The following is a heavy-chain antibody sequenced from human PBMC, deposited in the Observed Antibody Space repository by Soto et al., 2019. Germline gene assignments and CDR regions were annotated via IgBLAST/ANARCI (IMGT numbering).Heavy chain of an antibody. CDR2: IWYDGSKK. J-gene: IGHJ6*02. D-gene: IGHD3-3*01. V-gene: IGHV3-33*01. CDR1: GFTFSSFG. Sequence: QVQVVESGGGVVQPGRSLRLSCAASGFTFSSFGMHWVRQAPGKGLEWVSLIWYDGSKKSYGDSVKGRFTISRDNSRNTVYFQMNSLTADDTAVYYWAPDAAYDSLWSVYYPSRTGMDVWGQRTGVTVCS. CDR3: APDAAYDSLWSVYYPSRTGMDV.